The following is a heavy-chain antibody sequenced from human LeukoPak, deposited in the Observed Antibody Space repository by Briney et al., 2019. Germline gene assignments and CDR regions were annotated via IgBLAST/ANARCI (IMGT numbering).Heavy chain of an antibody. J-gene: IGHJ4*02. CDR1: GGSISSYY. Sequence: SETLSLTCTVSGGSISSYYWSWIRQPPGKGLEWIGYIYYSGSTNYNPSLKSRVTISVDTSKNQFSLKLSSVTAADTAVYYCARWVGFLVDYWGQGTLVTVSS. CDR3: ARWVGFLVDY. D-gene: IGHD3-3*01. CDR2: IYYSGST. V-gene: IGHV4-59*01.